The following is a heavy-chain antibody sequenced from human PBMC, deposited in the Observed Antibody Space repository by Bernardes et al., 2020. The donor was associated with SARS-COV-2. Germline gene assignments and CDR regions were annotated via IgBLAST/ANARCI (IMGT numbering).Heavy chain of an antibody. V-gene: IGHV1-18*01. D-gene: IGHD6-13*01. CDR2: INVYNGDT. Sequence: ASVKVSCKTSGYSFTSYGISWVRQAPGQGLEWMGWINVYNGDTQYAQNFQGRVTLTTDTSATTAYLEMRSLRSDDTAVYYCARDPTGLAAAGNDYWGQGTLVTASS. J-gene: IGHJ4*02. CDR3: ARDPTGLAAAGNDY. CDR1: GYSFTSYG.